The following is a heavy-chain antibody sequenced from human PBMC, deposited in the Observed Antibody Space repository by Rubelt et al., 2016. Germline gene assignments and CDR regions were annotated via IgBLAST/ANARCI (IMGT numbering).Heavy chain of an antibody. CDR1: GFTFSNYA. CDR3: ARVRDDYSSPFNY. Sequence: QVQLVESGGGVVQPGRSLRLSCAASGFTFSNYAMHWVRQAPGKGLEWVAVLSYDGSSEYYADSVKGRFTISRDFPKNTLHRQMSSLRAEDTAVYYCARVRDDYSSPFNYWGQGTLVTVSS. D-gene: IGHD3-16*01. V-gene: IGHV3-30*04. CDR2: LSYDGSSE. J-gene: IGHJ4*02.